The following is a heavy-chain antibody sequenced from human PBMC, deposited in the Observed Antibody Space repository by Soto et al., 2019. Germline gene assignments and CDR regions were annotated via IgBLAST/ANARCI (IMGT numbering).Heavy chain of an antibody. CDR1: GFTFSGSA. CDR3: PRRGLGVGATPDDI. J-gene: IGHJ3*02. CDR2: IRSKANSYAT. V-gene: IGHV3-73*02. D-gene: IGHD1-26*01. Sequence: EVQLVESGGGLVQPGGSLKLSCAASGFTFSGSAMHWVRQASGKGLEWVGRIRSKANSYATAYAASVKGRFTISRDDSKNTAYLQMNSLKTEDTAVYYCPRRGLGVGATPDDIWGQGTMVTVSS.